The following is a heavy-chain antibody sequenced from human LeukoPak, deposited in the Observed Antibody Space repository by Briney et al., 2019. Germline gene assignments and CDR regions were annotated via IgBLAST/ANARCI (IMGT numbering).Heavy chain of an antibody. CDR1: GYTFTSYD. CDR2: MHPNSGNT. J-gene: IGHJ4*02. V-gene: IGHV1-8*01. D-gene: IGHD2-15*01. CDR3: ARGPRYCSGGSCYNLDY. Sequence: ASVKVSCKASGYTFTSYDINWVGQATGQGLEWMGWMHPNSGNTNYAQKLQGRVTMTTDTSTSTAYMELRSLRSDDTAVYYCARGPRYCSGGSCYNLDYWGQGTLVTVSS.